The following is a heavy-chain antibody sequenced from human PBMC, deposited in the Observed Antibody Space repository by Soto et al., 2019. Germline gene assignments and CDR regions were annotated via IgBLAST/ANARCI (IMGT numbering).Heavy chain of an antibody. Sequence: GRSMRLPCAASEFNFSSYGMTWVRQALGKGLDWVSVISGSGDSTFYADSVKGRFTISRDNSKNTLYLQMNSLRAEDTAVYYCAKEKQWLAGPVYFDYWGQGTLVTVSS. CDR1: EFNFSSYG. CDR2: ISGSGDST. J-gene: IGHJ4*02. CDR3: AKEKQWLAGPVYFDY. D-gene: IGHD6-19*01. V-gene: IGHV3-23*01.